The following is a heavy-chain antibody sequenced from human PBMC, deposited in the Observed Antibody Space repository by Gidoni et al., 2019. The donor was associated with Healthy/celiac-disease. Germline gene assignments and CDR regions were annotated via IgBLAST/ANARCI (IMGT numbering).Heavy chain of an antibody. J-gene: IGHJ3*02. Sequence: VQLVQSGAEVQKPGASVTVSSQASGYTSTSYYMHWVRQAPGQGLEWMGIINPSGGSTSYAQKFQGRVTMTRDTSTSTVYMELSSLRSEDTAVYYCARDRPVANLLAHDAFDIWGQGTMVTVSS. CDR1: GYTSTSYY. D-gene: IGHD2-15*01. V-gene: IGHV1-46*01. CDR2: INPSGGST. CDR3: ARDRPVANLLAHDAFDI.